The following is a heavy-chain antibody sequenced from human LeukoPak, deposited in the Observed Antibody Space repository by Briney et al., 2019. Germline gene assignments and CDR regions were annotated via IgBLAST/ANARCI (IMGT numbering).Heavy chain of an antibody. J-gene: IGHJ4*02. Sequence: GGPLRLSCAASGFTFISDYYMSWIRQAPGKGLEWVSYISSGSRYTRYADSVKGRFTISRDNAKNSLYLQMNSLRAEDTAVYYCARDRAAGGDSSGYPDYWGQGTLVTVSS. CDR1: GFTFISDYY. D-gene: IGHD3-22*01. CDR2: ISSGSRYT. CDR3: ARDRAAGGDSSGYPDY. V-gene: IGHV3-11*06.